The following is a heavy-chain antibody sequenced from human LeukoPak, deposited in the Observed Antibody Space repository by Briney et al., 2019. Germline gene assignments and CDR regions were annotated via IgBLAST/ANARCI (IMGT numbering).Heavy chain of an antibody. V-gene: IGHV4-4*08. J-gene: IGHJ4*02. CDR2: IYTSGST. CDR1: GFTVHSNY. Sequence: PGGSLRLSCAASGFTVHSNYMSWVRQAPGKGLEWIGRIYTSGSTNYDPSLKSRVTISVDTSKNQFSLKLSSVTAADTAVYYCAREYQLLKNFDYWGQGTLVTVSS. CDR3: AREYQLLKNFDY. D-gene: IGHD2-2*01.